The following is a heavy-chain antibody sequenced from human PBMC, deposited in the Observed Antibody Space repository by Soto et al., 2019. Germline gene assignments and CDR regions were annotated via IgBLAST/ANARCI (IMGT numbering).Heavy chain of an antibody. J-gene: IGHJ5*02. V-gene: IGHV1-18*01. CDR1: GYTFTSYG. Sequence: ASVKVSCKASGYTFTSYGISWVRQAPGLGLEWMGWISAYNGNTNYAQKLQGRVTMTTDTSTSTAYMELRSLRSDDTAVYYCARGPSVGSTVTGWFDPWGQGTLVTVSS. CDR3: ARGPSVGSTVTGWFDP. CDR2: ISAYNGNT. D-gene: IGHD6-13*01.